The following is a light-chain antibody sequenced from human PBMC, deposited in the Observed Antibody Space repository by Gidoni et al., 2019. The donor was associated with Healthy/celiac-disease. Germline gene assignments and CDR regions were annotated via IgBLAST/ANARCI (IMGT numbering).Light chain of an antibody. Sequence: EIVLTQSPGTLSLSPGERATLSCRASQSVSSSYLAWYQQKPGQAPRLLIYGASSRATGIPDRLSGSGSGTDFTLTISRLEPEDFAVYYCQQYGSSLPGTFGQGTKVEIK. V-gene: IGKV3-20*01. CDR2: GAS. CDR3: QQYGSSLPGT. CDR1: QSVSSSY. J-gene: IGKJ1*01.